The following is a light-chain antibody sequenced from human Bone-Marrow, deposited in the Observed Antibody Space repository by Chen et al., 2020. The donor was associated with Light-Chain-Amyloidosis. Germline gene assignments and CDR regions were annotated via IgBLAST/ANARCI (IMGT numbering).Light chain of an antibody. Sequence: DIVMTQSPDSLAVSLGERATINCKSRQSVFSSSDNKNSLAWYQQKPGQPPKLLISRASTRESGVPDRFSGSGTGTDFTLTISSLQAEDVAVYYCQQYHSWKTFGQGTKVEIK. J-gene: IGKJ1*01. CDR2: RAS. CDR1: QSVFSSSDNKNS. CDR3: QQYHSWKT. V-gene: IGKV4-1*01.